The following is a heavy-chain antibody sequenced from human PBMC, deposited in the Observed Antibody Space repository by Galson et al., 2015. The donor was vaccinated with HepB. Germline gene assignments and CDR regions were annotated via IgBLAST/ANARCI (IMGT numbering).Heavy chain of an antibody. Sequence: SLRLSCAVSGFTFSSYAMSWVRQAPGKGLEWVSGISWNSGSIGYADSVKGRFTISRDNAKNSLYLQMNSLRAEDTALYYCAKAGGLQTWIQLSPAAGIFENWFDPWGQGTLVTVSS. V-gene: IGHV3-9*01. D-gene: IGHD5-18*01. CDR1: GFTFSSYA. J-gene: IGHJ5*02. CDR3: AKAGGLQTWIQLSPAAGIFENWFDP. CDR2: ISWNSGSI.